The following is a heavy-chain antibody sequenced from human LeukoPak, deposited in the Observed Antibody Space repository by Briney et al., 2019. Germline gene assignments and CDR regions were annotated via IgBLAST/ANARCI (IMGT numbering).Heavy chain of an antibody. CDR1: GGSITTSPYY. CDR2: LYYNGKT. CDR3: ARGFGIMVRGIYYYYYMDV. Sequence: SETQSLTCTVSGGSITTSPYYWGWIRQPPGKGLEWVGSLYYNGKTYYNPSLKSRVTISVDTSKNQFSLKLSSVTAADTAVYYCARGFGIMVRGIYYYYYMDVWGKGTTVTVSS. D-gene: IGHD3-10*01. V-gene: IGHV4-39*07. J-gene: IGHJ6*03.